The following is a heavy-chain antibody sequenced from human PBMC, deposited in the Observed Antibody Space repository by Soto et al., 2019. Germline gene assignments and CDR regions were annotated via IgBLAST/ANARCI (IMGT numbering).Heavy chain of an antibody. CDR1: GFTFSSYA. V-gene: IGHV3-30*18. CDR2: ITYDGSEK. D-gene: IGHD3-16*02. CDR3: AKALGELSPESYDY. Sequence: GSLRLSCAASGFTFSSYAMHWVRQAPGKGLEWVAVITYDGSEKYYADSVKGRFTISRDNSKNTVYLQMNSLRADDTAVYYYAKALGELSPESYDYWGQGTQVTVSS. J-gene: IGHJ4*02.